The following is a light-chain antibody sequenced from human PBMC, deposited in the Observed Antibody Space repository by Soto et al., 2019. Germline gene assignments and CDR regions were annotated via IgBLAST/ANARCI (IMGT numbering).Light chain of an antibody. J-gene: IGKJ1*01. CDR2: EAS. CDR3: QQYNSYQWT. V-gene: IGKV1-5*01. Sequence: DIQMTQSASTLSASVGDRVTITCRASQSISTWLAWYQQKPGKAPKVLIYEASKLESGVPSRFSGSGSGTEFTLTISPLQPDDVPTYYCQQYNSYQWTFGQGTKVDIK. CDR1: QSISTW.